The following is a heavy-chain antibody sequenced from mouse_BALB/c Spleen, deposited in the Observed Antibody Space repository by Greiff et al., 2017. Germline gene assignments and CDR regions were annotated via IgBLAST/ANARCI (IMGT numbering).Heavy chain of an antibody. CDR2: IYYSGTI. CDR3: ARDYRYEFDY. J-gene: IGHJ2*01. V-gene: IGHV3-5*02. D-gene: IGHD2-14*01. Sequence: EVKLQESGPGLVKPSQTVSLTCTVTGISITTGNYRWSWIRQFPGNKLEWIGYIYYSGTITYNPSLTSRTTITRDTSKNQFFLEMNSLTAEDTATYYCARDYRYEFDYWGQGTTLTVSS. CDR1: GISITTGNYR.